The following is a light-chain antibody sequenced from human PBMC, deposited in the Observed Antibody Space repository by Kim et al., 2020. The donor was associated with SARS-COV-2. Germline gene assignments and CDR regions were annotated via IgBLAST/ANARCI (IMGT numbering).Light chain of an antibody. CDR1: QTVLNRSNNRNY. V-gene: IGKV4-1*01. J-gene: IGKJ2*01. CDR2: WAS. CDR3: QQYFSSPYT. Sequence: ATSNCKSSQTVLNRSNNRNYLAWYQQKPGQPPKLLISWASTRESGVPDRFSGSGSGADFTLAISSLQAEDVAVYYCQQYFSSPYTFGQGTKVDIK.